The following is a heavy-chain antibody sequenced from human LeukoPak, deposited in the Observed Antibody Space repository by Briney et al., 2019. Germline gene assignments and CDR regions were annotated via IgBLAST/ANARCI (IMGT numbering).Heavy chain of an antibody. CDR3: ARVRYDSSGYYRLDY. D-gene: IGHD3-22*01. J-gene: IGHJ4*02. CDR2: IYYSGST. CDR1: GGSISSYY. V-gene: IGHV4-59*01. Sequence: PSETLSLTCTVSGGSISSYYWSWIRQPPGKGLEWIGYIYYSGSTNYNPSLKSRVTISVDTSKNQFSLKLSSVTAADTAVYYCARVRYDSSGYYRLDYWGQGTLVTVSS.